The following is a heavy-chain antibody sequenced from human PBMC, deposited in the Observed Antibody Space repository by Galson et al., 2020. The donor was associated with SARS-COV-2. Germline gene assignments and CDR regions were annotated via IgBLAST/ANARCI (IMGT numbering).Heavy chain of an antibody. Sequence: GGSMRPSCAASGFIFKTYAMSWVRQAPGKGLQWVSTISSTGGTTYYADSVKGRFTISRDNSKNTLYLQMSSLRAEDTAVYYCAKLATVDYYYGMDVWGQGTMVTVSS. J-gene: IGHJ6*02. D-gene: IGHD3-3*02. CDR1: GFIFKTYA. CDR3: AKLATVDYYYGMDV. CDR2: ISSTGGTT. V-gene: IGHV3-23*01.